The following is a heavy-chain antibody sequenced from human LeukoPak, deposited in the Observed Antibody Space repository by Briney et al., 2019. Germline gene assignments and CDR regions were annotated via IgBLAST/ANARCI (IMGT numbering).Heavy chain of an antibody. D-gene: IGHD3-22*01. CDR1: GYTFTSYG. CDR3: AGTDRKGHYYDSSGYYPLDY. CDR2: ISAYNGNT. V-gene: IGHV1-18*01. J-gene: IGHJ4*02. Sequence: ASAKVSCKASGYTFTSYGISWVRQAPGQGLEWMGWISAYNGNTNYAQKLQGRVTMTTDTSTSTAYMELRSLRSDDTAVYYCAGTDRKGHYYDSSGYYPLDYWGQGTLVTVSS.